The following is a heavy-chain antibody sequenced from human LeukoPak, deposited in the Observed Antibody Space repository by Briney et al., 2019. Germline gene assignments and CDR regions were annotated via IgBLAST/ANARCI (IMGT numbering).Heavy chain of an antibody. CDR1: GFTFSSYA. V-gene: IGHV3-23*01. Sequence: GSLRLSCAASGFTFSSYAMSWVRQAPGKGLEWVSAISGSDGSTYYADSVKGRFTISRDNSKNTLYLQMNSLRAEDTAVYYCAKDQVVVVALFDYWGQGTLVTVSS. J-gene: IGHJ4*02. D-gene: IGHD2-15*01. CDR2: ISGSDGST. CDR3: AKDQVVVVALFDY.